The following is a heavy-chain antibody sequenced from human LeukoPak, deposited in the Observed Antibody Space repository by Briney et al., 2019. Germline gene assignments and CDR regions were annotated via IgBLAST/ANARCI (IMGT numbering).Heavy chain of an antibody. Sequence: GGSLRLSCAASGFTFSSYGMHWVRQAPGKGLEWVAVIWYDRSNKYYADSVKGRFTISRDNSKNTLYLQMNSLRAEDTAVYYCARDGGFGELFNDYWGQGTLVTVSS. D-gene: IGHD3-10*01. V-gene: IGHV3-33*01. CDR1: GFTFSSYG. CDR3: ARDGGFGELFNDY. CDR2: IWYDRSNK. J-gene: IGHJ4*02.